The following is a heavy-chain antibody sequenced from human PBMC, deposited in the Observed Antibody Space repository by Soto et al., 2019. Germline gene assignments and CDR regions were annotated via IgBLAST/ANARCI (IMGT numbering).Heavy chain of an antibody. D-gene: IGHD2-21*02. CDR2: IYYSGST. J-gene: IGHJ6*02. V-gene: IGHV4-39*01. CDR3: ARRLAYCGGDCWDYYYGMDV. CDR1: GGSISSSSYY. Sequence: SETLSLTCTVSGGSISSSSYYWGWIRQPPGKGLEWIGSIYYSGSTYYNPSLKSRVTISVDTSKNQFSLKLSSVTAADTAVYYCARRLAYCGGDCWDYYYGMDVWGQGTTDTVSS.